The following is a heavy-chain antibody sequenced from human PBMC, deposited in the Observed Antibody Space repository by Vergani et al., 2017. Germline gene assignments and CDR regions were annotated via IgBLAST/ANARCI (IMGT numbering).Heavy chain of an antibody. CDR2: INSNSGNP. Sequence: QVQLVQSGSEVKKPGASVKVSCRASGYTFTNYALNWVRQAPGQGIEWVGWINSNSGNPTYAQGFKGRFVFSLDSSVSTSYLQINSLQPEDTAVYYCVRTRSGSCTGGGGYSRWFDPWGQGTLVSVSS. CDR3: VRTRSGSCTGGGGYSRWFDP. V-gene: IGHV7-4-1*02. CDR1: GYTFTNYA. J-gene: IGHJ5*02. D-gene: IGHD2-15*01.